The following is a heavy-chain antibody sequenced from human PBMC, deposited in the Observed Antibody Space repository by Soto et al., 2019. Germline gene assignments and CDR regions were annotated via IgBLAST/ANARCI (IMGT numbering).Heavy chain of an antibody. D-gene: IGHD1-26*01. V-gene: IGHV4-59*08. CDR2: IYYSGST. CDR1: GGSISSYY. CDR3: ARHSGVSGTLSYYFDH. J-gene: IGHJ4*02. Sequence: SETLSLTCTVSGGSISSYYWSWIRQPPGKGLEWIGYIYYSGSTYYNPSLKSRVTISVDTSKNQFSLKLSSVTAADTAVYYCARHSGVSGTLSYYFDHWGQGTLVTVSS.